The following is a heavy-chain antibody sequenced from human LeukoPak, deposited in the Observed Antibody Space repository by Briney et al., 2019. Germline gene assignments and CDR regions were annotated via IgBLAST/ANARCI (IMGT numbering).Heavy chain of an antibody. J-gene: IGHJ4*02. CDR2: LSAYNGNI. Sequence: ASVKVSCKASGYTFTNYGLSWVRQAPGQGLEWVGWLSAYNGNIKYAQKFQGRVTMTTDTSTRTAYMELRSLTADDTALYYCARDLKITILGVLPWDYFDYWGQGTLVTVSS. CDR3: ARDLKITILGVLPWDYFDY. V-gene: IGHV1-18*01. D-gene: IGHD3-3*01. CDR1: GYTFTNYG.